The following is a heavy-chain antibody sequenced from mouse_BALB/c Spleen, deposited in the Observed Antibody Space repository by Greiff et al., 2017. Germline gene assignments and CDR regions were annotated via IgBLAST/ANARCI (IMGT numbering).Heavy chain of an antibody. Sequence: EVHLVESGGGLVQPGGSRKLSCAASGFTFSSFGMHWVRQAPEKGLEWVAYISSGSSTIYYADTVKGRFTISRDNPKNTLFLQMTSLRSEDTAMYYCARRDGMDYWGQGTSVTVSS. CDR1: GFTFSSFG. V-gene: IGHV5-17*02. CDR3: ARRDGMDY. D-gene: IGHD3-3*01. J-gene: IGHJ4*01. CDR2: ISSGSSTI.